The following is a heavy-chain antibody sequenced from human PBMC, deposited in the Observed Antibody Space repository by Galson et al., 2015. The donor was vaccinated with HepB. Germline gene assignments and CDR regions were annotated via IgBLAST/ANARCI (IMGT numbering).Heavy chain of an antibody. Sequence: SVKVSCKASGYTFTSYYMHWVRQAPGQGLEWMGIINLSGGSTNYAQKFQGRVTMTRDTSTSTVYMELSSLRSEDTAVYYCARARCPGYYYDSSGYWEGCWFDPWGQGTLVTVSS. V-gene: IGHV1-46*01. CDR1: GYTFTSYY. J-gene: IGHJ5*02. CDR3: ARARCPGYYYDSSGYWEGCWFDP. D-gene: IGHD3-22*01. CDR2: INLSGGST.